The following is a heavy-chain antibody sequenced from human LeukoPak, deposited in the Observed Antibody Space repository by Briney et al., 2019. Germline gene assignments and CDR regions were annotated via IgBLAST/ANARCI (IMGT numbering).Heavy chain of an antibody. D-gene: IGHD6-13*01. CDR3: AREGSGGQLVRGFDY. J-gene: IGHJ4*02. CDR2: ISYDGSNK. CDR1: GFTFSSYA. V-gene: IGHV3-30*07. Sequence: GGSLRLSCAASGFTFSSYAMHWVRQAPGKGLEWVAVISYDGSNKYYADSVKGRFTISRDNAKNSLYLQMNSLRAEDTAVYYCAREGSGGQLVRGFDYWGQGTLVTVSS.